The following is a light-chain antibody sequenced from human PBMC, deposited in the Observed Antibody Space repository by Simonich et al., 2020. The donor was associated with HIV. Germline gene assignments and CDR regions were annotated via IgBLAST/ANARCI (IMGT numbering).Light chain of an antibody. CDR2: WAS. CDR3: QQYYSTPPT. CDR1: QSVLYSSNNKNY. J-gene: IGKJ1*01. V-gene: IGKV4-1*01. Sequence: DIVMTHSPDSLAVSLGERATINCKSSQSVLYSSNNKNYLAWYHQKPGQPPKLLIYWASTRESGVPDRCSGSGSGTDFTLTISSLQAEDVAVYYCQQYYSTPPTFGQGTKVEIK.